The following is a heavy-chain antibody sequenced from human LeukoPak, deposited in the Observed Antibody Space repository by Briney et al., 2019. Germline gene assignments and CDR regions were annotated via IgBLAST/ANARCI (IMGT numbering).Heavy chain of an antibody. CDR3: ARTRDGYLRY. CDR1: GGAPSGYY. D-gene: IGHD5-24*01. V-gene: IGHV4-34*01. CDR2: IDHRGST. Sequence: TSETLSLTCAAYGGAPSGYYCTWIRQPPGKGLEWIGEIDHRGSTHYNPSLQSRVTISIDTSKNQFSLKVSSVTAADTALYYCARTRDGYLRYWSQGSLVT. J-gene: IGHJ4*02.